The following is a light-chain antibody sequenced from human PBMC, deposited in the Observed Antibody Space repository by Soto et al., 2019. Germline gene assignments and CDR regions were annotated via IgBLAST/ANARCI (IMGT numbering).Light chain of an antibody. Sequence: DVHMTQSPPFLSASFGDRVTITFRASQSVRTWLAWYQQKPGTAPKLLIYKASTLESGVPSRFSGNGSGTDFTLTITSLQPEDCATYYCQQYDSSWTFGLGTKVDIK. J-gene: IGKJ1*01. CDR1: QSVRTW. CDR2: KAS. CDR3: QQYDSSWT. V-gene: IGKV1-5*03.